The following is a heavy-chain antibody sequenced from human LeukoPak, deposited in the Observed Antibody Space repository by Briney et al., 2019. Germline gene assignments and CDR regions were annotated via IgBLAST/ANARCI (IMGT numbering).Heavy chain of an antibody. Sequence: PSETLSLTCAVYGGSFSGYYWSWIRQPPGKGLEWIGEINHSGSTNYNPSLKSRVTISVDTSKNQFSLKLGSVTAADTAVYYCARVNLRYYYYYYGMDVWGQGTTVTVSS. CDR3: ARVNLRYYYYYYGMDV. J-gene: IGHJ6*02. V-gene: IGHV4-34*01. CDR2: INHSGST. CDR1: GGSFSGYY. D-gene: IGHD4-17*01.